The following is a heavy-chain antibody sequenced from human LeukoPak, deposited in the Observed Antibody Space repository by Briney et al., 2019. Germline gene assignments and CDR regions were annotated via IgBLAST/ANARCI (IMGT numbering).Heavy chain of an antibody. CDR3: AKDGGTAMVTDAFDI. Sequence: GGSLRLSCAASGFTFSSYWMSWVRQAPGKGLEWVAVISYDGSKKYYADSVKGRFTIPRDDSENTLYLQMNSLRADDTAVYYCAKDGGTAMVTDAFDIWGQGTMVTVSS. CDR1: GFTFSSYW. D-gene: IGHD5-18*01. V-gene: IGHV3-30*18. CDR2: ISYDGSKK. J-gene: IGHJ3*02.